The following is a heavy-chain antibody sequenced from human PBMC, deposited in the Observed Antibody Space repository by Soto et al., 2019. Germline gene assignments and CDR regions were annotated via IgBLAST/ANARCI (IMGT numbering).Heavy chain of an antibody. CDR3: ARVGPPSPSVLWFFDI. V-gene: IGHV1-69*01. Sequence: QGQLVQSGAEVKKPGSSVKVSCNASGGSFRTYAINWVRQAPGQGLEWMGGIIPMLAAPTYAQKFQGRLTITADESTTTVYMELSSLTSADTAVYYCARVGPPSPSVLWFFDICGRVPLVTVSS. CDR2: IIPMLAAP. J-gene: IGHJ2*01. CDR1: GGSFRTYA.